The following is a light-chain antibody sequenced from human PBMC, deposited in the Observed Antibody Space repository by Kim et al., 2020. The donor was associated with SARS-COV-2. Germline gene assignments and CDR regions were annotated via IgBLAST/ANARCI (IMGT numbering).Light chain of an antibody. J-gene: IGLJ3*02. CDR1: SIGGKH. CDR2: RNN. Sequence: VALGQKAKFTGGGSSIGGKHVHWYQQKPGQAPVTVIYRNNNLPSGIPERFSGSNSGDTATLTIARAQAGDEADYYCQVWDSNTVVFGGGTKLTVL. V-gene: IGLV3-9*01. CDR3: QVWDSNTVV.